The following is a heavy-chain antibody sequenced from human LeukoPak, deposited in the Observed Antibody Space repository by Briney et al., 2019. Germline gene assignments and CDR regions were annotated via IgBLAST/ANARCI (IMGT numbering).Heavy chain of an antibody. D-gene: IGHD6-19*01. Sequence: SQTLSLTCAISGDGVSSNSAAWNWSRQSPSRGLEWLGRTYYRSKWYNDYAVSVKSRITINPDTLKNQFSLQLNSVTPEDTAVYYCARGVEAVAGQTFDYWGQGTLVTVSA. CDR1: GDGVSSNSAA. V-gene: IGHV6-1*01. CDR2: TYYRSKWYN. CDR3: ARGVEAVAGQTFDY. J-gene: IGHJ4*02.